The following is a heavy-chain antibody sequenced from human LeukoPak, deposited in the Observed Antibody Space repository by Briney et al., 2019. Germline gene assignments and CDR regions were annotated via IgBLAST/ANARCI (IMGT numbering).Heavy chain of an antibody. Sequence: ASVKVSCKASGGSNCVISWVRQAPGQGLEWMGRIIPFRGITDYAQKFQDRVTITADKSTSTAHMELSTLRSEDSAVYYCAGRIVDTATLFDYWGQGTLVTVSS. CDR1: GGSNCV. D-gene: IGHD5-18*01. J-gene: IGHJ4*02. V-gene: IGHV1-69*04. CDR2: IIPFRGIT. CDR3: AGRIVDTATLFDY.